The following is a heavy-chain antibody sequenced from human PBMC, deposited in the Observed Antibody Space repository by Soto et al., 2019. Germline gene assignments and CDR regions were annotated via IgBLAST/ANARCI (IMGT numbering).Heavy chain of an antibody. J-gene: IGHJ6*04. CDR1: GDTFTNYA. V-gene: IGHV1-69*01. Sequence: QVQLVQSGAEVKKPGSSVKVSCKTSGDTFTNYAISWVRQAPGQGLEWMGGIIPIIDTTNYAQKFQGRVTITADEFTGTAYMELSSLRSEDTAVYYCASRYRGAYNYPNYYFYCGMDVWGKGTTVTVPS. CDR2: IIPIIDTT. CDR3: ASRYRGAYNYPNYYFYCGMDV. D-gene: IGHD1-20*01.